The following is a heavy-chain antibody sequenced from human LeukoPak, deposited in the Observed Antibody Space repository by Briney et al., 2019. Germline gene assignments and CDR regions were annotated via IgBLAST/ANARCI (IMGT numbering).Heavy chain of an antibody. CDR1: GGSISSYY. CDR2: IYYSGST. Sequence: ETSETLSLTCTVSGGSISSYYWSWIRQPPGKGLEWIGYIYYSGSTNYNPSLKSRVTISVDTSKNQFSLKLSSVTAADTAVYYCAREYAASYGMDVWGQGTTVTVSS. CDR3: AREYAASYGMDV. V-gene: IGHV4-59*08. D-gene: IGHD2-8*01. J-gene: IGHJ6*02.